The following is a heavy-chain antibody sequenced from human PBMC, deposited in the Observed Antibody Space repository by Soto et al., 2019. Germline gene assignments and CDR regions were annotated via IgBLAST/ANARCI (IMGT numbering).Heavy chain of an antibody. CDR3: ARAPYYYDSSGYYFDY. J-gene: IGHJ4*02. D-gene: IGHD3-22*01. CDR2: IIPIFGTA. V-gene: IGHV1-69*13. Sequence: ASVKVSCKASGGTFSSYAISWVRQAPGQGLEWMGGIIPIFGTANYAQKFQGRVTITADESTSTAYMELSSLRSEDTAVNYCARAPYYYDSSGYYFDYWGQGTLVTVSS. CDR1: GGTFSSYA.